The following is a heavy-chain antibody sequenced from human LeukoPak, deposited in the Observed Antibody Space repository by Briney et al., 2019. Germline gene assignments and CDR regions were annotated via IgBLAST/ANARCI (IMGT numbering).Heavy chain of an antibody. D-gene: IGHD6-19*01. CDR1: GGSISGYY. Sequence: SETLSLTCTVSGGSISGYYWSWIRQPPGKGLEWIGEINHSGSTNYNPSLKSRVTISVDTSKNQFSLKLSSVTAADTAVYYCARQLGGWYAFRPAWFDPWGQGTLVTVSS. CDR2: INHSGST. V-gene: IGHV4-34*01. J-gene: IGHJ5*02. CDR3: ARQLGGWYAFRPAWFDP.